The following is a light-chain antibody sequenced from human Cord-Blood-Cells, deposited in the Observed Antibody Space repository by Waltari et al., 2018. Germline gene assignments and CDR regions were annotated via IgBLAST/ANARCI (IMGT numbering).Light chain of an antibody. CDR2: DVS. Sequence: QSALTQPASVSGSPGQSITISCTGTSSDVGGYNYVSWYQQHPGKGPRLMLYDVSKRPSGVSNRFSGSKSGTTASLTISGLQAEDEADYYCSSFKVFGGGTKLTVL. CDR1: SSDVGGYNY. CDR3: SSFKV. V-gene: IGLV2-14*01. J-gene: IGLJ2*01.